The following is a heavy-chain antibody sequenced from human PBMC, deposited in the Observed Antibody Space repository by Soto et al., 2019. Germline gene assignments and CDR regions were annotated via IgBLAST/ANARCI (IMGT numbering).Heavy chain of an antibody. CDR1: GFTFSSYG. Sequence: QVQLVESGGGVVQPGRSLRLSCAASGFTFSSYGMHWVRQAPGKGLEWVAVISYDGSNKYYADSVKGRFTISRDNSKNTLYLQMNSLRAEDTAVYYCAKDTDYYDSSGYEYYFDYWGQGTLVTVSS. J-gene: IGHJ4*02. CDR3: AKDTDYYDSSGYEYYFDY. CDR2: ISYDGSNK. D-gene: IGHD3-22*01. V-gene: IGHV3-30*18.